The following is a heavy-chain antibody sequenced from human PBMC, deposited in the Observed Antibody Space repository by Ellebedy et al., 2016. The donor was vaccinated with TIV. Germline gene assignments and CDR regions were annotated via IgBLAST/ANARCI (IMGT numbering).Heavy chain of an antibody. Sequence: PGGSLRLSCAASGFAFSTYAMDWIRPAPGQGQDWVSAIKGSGQTTYYADSVKGRFTISRDNSKNTLDRQMNTLRADDTAVYYCASPNWNEDNWFDPWGQGTLVTVSS. J-gene: IGHJ5*02. CDR3: ASPNWNEDNWFDP. CDR1: GFAFSTYA. CDR2: IKGSGQTT. D-gene: IGHD1-1*01. V-gene: IGHV3-23*01.